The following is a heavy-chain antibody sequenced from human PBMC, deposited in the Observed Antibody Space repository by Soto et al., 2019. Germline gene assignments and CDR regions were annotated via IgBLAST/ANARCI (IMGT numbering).Heavy chain of an antibody. CDR1: GYTFAGFD. CDR2: INPNSGNT. CDR3: ARGRGAAVVNGMDV. Sequence: QVQLVQFGPEVKKPGASVKVSCKTSGYTFAGFDVYWVRQAPGQGLEWMGWINPNSGNTGYAQKFQGRVTLTKDTSISTAYMELSTMRSDDTAISYCARGRGAAVVNGMDVWGQGTTVTVSS. D-gene: IGHD6-13*01. V-gene: IGHV1-8*01. J-gene: IGHJ6*02.